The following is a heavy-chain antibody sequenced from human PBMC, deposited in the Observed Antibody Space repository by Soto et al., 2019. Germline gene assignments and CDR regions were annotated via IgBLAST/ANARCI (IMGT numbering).Heavy chain of an antibody. J-gene: IGHJ6*04. V-gene: IGHV4-39*01. Sequence: PSETLSLTCTVSGGSISSSIYYWGWIRQPPGKGLEWIGSIYYSGSTYYNPSLKSRVTISVDTSKNQFSLKLSSVTAADTAVYYCARYVHEVATIRYYYWGMDVWGKGTRVTVPS. D-gene: IGHD5-12*01. CDR2: IYYSGST. CDR1: GGSISSSIYY. CDR3: ARYVHEVATIRYYYWGMDV.